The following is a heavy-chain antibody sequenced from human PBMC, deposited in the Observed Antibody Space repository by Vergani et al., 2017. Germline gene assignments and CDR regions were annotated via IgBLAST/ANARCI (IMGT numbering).Heavy chain of an antibody. CDR3: ARRGAAVDY. CDR2: IYYSGST. CDR1: GGSISSYY. J-gene: IGHJ4*02. V-gene: IGHV4-59*01. D-gene: IGHD2-15*01. Sequence: QVQLQESGPGLVKPSETLSLTCTVSGGSISSYYWSWIRQPPGKGLEWIGYIYYSGSTNYNPSLKSRVTISVDTSKNQFSLKLSSVTAADTAVYYCARRGAAVDYWGQGTLVTVSS.